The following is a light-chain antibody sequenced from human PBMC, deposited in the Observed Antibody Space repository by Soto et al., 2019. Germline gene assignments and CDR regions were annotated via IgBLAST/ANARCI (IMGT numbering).Light chain of an antibody. CDR2: DVS. J-gene: IGLJ2*01. CDR3: GTWDSSLSAVV. CDR1: SSDVGGYNY. V-gene: IGLV2-14*01. Sequence: QSALTQPASVSGSPGQSITISCTGTSSDVGGYNYVSWYQQHPGKAPKLMIYDVSNRPSGVSNRFSGSKSGTSATLGITGLQTGDEADYYCGTWDSSLSAVVFGGGTKLTVL.